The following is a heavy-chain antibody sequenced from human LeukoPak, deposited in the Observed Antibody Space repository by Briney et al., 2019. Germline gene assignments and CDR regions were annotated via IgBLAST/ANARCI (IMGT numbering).Heavy chain of an antibody. Sequence: GGSLRLSCAASGFTFSSYDMHWVRQATGKGLEWVSAIGTVGDRYYSGSVKGRFTISRENAKNSLYLQMNSLRAGDTAVYYCVRDSGRGYFGYWGQGTLVTVSS. CDR2: IGTVGDR. V-gene: IGHV3-13*01. D-gene: IGHD1-26*01. CDR3: VRDSGRGYFGY. J-gene: IGHJ4*02. CDR1: GFTFSSYD.